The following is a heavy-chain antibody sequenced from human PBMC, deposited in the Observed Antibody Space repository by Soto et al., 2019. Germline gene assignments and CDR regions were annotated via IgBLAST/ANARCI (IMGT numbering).Heavy chain of an antibody. V-gene: IGHV4-59*01. CDR1: DGPISGSS. CDR3: ARLEEQFIWYLDY. D-gene: IGHD6-13*01. Sequence: PSETLSLTCTVSDGPISGSSWSWIRQPPGKGLEWIGYIYYTGGTKYNPSLKGRVTISVDPSKSQFSLRLTSVTAADTGVYYCARLEEQFIWYLDYWGPGTLVTASS. J-gene: IGHJ4*02. CDR2: IYYTGGT.